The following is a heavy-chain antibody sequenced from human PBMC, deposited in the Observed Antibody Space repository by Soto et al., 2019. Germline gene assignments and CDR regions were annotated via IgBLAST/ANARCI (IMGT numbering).Heavy chain of an antibody. CDR2: IYSSGST. J-gene: IGHJ6*02. V-gene: IGHV4-59*01. Sequence: PSETLSLTCNVSVGSISSYYWSWIRQPPGKGVEWIGYIYSSGSTNYNPSLKSRVTISVDTSKNQFSLKLSSVTAADTAVYYCARDLADSLEGYGMDVWGQGTTLTVSS. CDR1: VGSISSYY. CDR3: ARDLADSLEGYGMDV. D-gene: IGHD2-15*01.